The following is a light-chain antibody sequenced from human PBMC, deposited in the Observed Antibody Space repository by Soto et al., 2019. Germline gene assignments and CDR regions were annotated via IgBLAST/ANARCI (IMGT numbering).Light chain of an antibody. V-gene: IGLV1-51*01. CDR2: DNN. Sequence: QSVLTQPPSVSAAPGQKVTISCSGRSSNIGDNYISWYQHLPGTAPKLLIYDNNKRPSGIPDRFSGSKSGTSATLDIAGLQTGDEADYYCGTWDSSLSAYVFGTGTKLTVL. CDR1: SSNIGDNY. CDR3: GTWDSSLSAYV. J-gene: IGLJ1*01.